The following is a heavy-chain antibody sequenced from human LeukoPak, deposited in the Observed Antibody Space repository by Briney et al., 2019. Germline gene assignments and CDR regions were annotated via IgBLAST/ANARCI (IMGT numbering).Heavy chain of an antibody. J-gene: IGHJ4*02. D-gene: IGHD3-22*01. CDR3: ARGVAPTSGYYAGGYYYFDS. V-gene: IGHV4-34*01. CDR1: GGSFSGYY. CDR2: INHSGTG. Sequence: ASETLSLTCSVYGGSFSGYYWSWIRQTPEKGLEWIGHINHSGTGNYNPSLKSRLIMSVDTSNQFSLNLNSVTAADTAVYYCARGVAPTSGYYAGGYYYFDSWGQGTVVTVSS.